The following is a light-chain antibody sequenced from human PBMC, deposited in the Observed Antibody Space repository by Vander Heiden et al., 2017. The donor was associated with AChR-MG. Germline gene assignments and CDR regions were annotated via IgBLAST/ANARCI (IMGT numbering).Light chain of an antibody. V-gene: IGKV1-9*01. Sequence: IQLTQSPSSLSASVGDRVTITCRASQDSSNCLAWYQQKPGKAPKLLIYAASTLQSGVPSRFSGSGSGTDFTLTISSLQPEDFATYYCQQLNSFPRTFGEGLRWRSN. J-gene: IGKJ4*01. CDR2: AAS. CDR1: QDSSNC. CDR3: QQLNSFPRT.